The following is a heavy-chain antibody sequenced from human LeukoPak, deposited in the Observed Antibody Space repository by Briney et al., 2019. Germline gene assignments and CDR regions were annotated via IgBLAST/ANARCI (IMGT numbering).Heavy chain of an antibody. CDR1: GGSFNTYY. CDR2: IYYSGST. D-gene: IGHD6-13*01. J-gene: IGHJ4*02. Sequence: SETLSLTCAVYGGSFNTYYWGWIRQPPGKGLEWIGSIYYSGSTYYNPSLKSRVTISVDTSKNQFSLKLSSVTAADTAVYYCARDTGKRYSSSWSLNLRLPTPYYFDYWGQGTLVTVSS. CDR3: ARDTGKRYSSSWSLNLRLPTPYYFDY. V-gene: IGHV4-39*07.